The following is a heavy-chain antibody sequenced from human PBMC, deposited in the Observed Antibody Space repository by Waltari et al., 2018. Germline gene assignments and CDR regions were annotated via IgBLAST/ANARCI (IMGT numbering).Heavy chain of an antibody. Sequence: LSCAASGFTFSSYWMHWVRQTPGKGLVWVSRISDDGSATSYADSVKGRFTISRDNAKNTLYLQMNSLRVDDMAVYYCARVARTAVTTSGYYGMDVWGQGTTVTVSS. CDR1: GFTFSSYW. CDR2: ISDDGSAT. J-gene: IGHJ6*02. D-gene: IGHD4-17*01. CDR3: ARVARTAVTTSGYYGMDV. V-gene: IGHV3-74*01.